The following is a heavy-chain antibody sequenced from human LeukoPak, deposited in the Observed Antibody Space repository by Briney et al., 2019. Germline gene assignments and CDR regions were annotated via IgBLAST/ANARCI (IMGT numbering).Heavy chain of an antibody. CDR3: AREAPYYYDSSGYYNPQKGYPKPIDY. J-gene: IGHJ4*02. CDR1: GFTFSSYA. Sequence: GRSLRLSCAASGFTFSSYAMHWVRQAPGKGLEWVAVISYDGSNKYYADSVKGRFTISRDNSKNTLYLQMNSLRAEDTAVYYCAREAPYYYDSSGYYNPQKGYPKPIDYWGQGTLVTVSS. CDR2: ISYDGSNK. V-gene: IGHV3-30-3*01. D-gene: IGHD3-22*01.